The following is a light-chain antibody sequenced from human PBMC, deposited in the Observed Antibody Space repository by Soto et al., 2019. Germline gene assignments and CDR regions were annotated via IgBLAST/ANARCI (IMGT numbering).Light chain of an antibody. CDR3: SSYTSSSPYV. CDR2: EVS. CDR1: SSDVGGYNY. V-gene: IGLV2-14*01. J-gene: IGLJ1*01. Sequence: ALTQPASVSGSPGQSITISCTGTSSDVGGYNYVSWYQQHPGKAPKLMIYEVSNRPSGVSNRFSGSKSGNTASLTISGLQAEDEADYYCSSYTSSSPYVFGTGTRSPS.